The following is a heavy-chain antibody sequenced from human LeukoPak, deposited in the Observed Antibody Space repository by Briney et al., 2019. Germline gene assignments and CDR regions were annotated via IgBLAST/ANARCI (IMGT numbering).Heavy chain of an antibody. J-gene: IGHJ6*02. CDR1: GGTFSSYA. CDR2: IIPIFGTA. Sequence: ASVKVSCKASGGTFSSYAISWVRQAPGQGLEWMGGIIPIFGTANYAQKFQGRVTITADESTSTAYMELSSLRSEDTAVYYCAREALNYYDSSGYYYCCYYGMDVWAKGPRSPSP. D-gene: IGHD3-22*01. V-gene: IGHV1-69*13. CDR3: AREALNYYDSSGYYYCCYYGMDV.